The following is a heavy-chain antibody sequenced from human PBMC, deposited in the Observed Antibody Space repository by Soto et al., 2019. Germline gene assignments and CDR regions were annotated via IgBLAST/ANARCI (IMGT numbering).Heavy chain of an antibody. V-gene: IGHV4-59*01. J-gene: IGHJ6*02. CDR3: ARVRAFCSSTSCYTFYGMDV. D-gene: IGHD2-2*02. CDR2: IYYSGST. Sequence: QVQLQESGPGLVKPSETLSLTCTVSGGSISSYYWSWIRQPPGKGLEWIGYIYYSGSTNYNPSLMSRVTISVDTSKNQFSLKLSSVTAADTAVYYCARVRAFCSSTSCYTFYGMDVWGQGTTVTVSS. CDR1: GGSISSYY.